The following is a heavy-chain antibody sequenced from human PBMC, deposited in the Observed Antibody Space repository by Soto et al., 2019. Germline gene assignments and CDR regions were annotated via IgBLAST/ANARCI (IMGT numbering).Heavy chain of an antibody. CDR1: GFTFSDYY. J-gene: IGHJ6*02. Sequence: PGGSLRLSCAASGFTFSDYYMSWIRQTPGKGLEWVSYITSSSTYTNYADSVKGRFTISRDNARNSMYLQMNSLRAEDTAVYYCARDSSSNYGMDVWGQGTTVTVYS. D-gene: IGHD6-13*01. CDR3: ARDSSSNYGMDV. V-gene: IGHV3-11*06. CDR2: ITSSSTYT.